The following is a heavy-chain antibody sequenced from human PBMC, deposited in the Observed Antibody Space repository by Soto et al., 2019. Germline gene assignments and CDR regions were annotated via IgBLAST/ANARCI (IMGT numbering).Heavy chain of an antibody. J-gene: IGHJ6*02. CDR2: SFYSGIT. CDR3: ARWSGVGVAGMDV. V-gene: IGHV4-30-4*01. Sequence: QVQLQESGPRLVKPLQTLSLTCTVSGDSINSGDYYWSWIRQPPGRGLEWVGYSFYSGITDYNPSLKSRMTISMDTSNNQFALRLNSVTAADTAGYFCARWSGVGVAGMDVWGQGTTVSVSS. D-gene: IGHD3-10*01. CDR1: GDSINSGDYY.